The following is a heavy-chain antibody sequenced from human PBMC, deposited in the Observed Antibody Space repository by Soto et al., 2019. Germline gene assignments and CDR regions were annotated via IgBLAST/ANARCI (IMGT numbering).Heavy chain of an antibody. V-gene: IGHV1-69*12. J-gene: IGHJ4*02. CDR1: GGTFSSYA. D-gene: IGHD4-4*01. CDR2: IFPIFGTA. CDR3: ARDGGVYDYSPFDY. Sequence: QVQLVQSGAEVKKPGSSVKVSCKASGGTFSSYAISWVRQAPGQGLEWMGGIFPIFGTADYAQKFQGRVTITADESTSTAYMELSSLRSGDTAVYYCARDGGVYDYSPFDYWGQGTLVTVSS.